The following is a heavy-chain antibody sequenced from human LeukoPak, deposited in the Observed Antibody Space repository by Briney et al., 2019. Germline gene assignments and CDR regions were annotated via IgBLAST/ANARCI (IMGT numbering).Heavy chain of an antibody. J-gene: IGHJ3*02. CDR3: ARDPESSGGGAFDI. CDR2: IYHSGST. CDR1: GRSFNGYY. V-gene: IGHV4-34*01. D-gene: IGHD6-25*01. Sequence: SETLSLTCAVYGRSFNGYYWSWVRQPPGKGLEWIGEIYHSGSTNYNPSLKSRITISVDKSKNQFSLKLTSVTAADTAVYYCARDPESSGGGAFDIWGQGTMVTVSS.